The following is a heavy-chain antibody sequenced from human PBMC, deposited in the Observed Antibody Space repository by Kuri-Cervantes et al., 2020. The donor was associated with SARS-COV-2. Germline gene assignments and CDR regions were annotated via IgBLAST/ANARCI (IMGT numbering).Heavy chain of an antibody. CDR2: ISGSGGSR. D-gene: IGHD3-22*01. CDR3: ARDLTLYDSSGLDFDY. Sequence: GGSLRLSCAASGFTFSSYAMSWVRQAPGKGLEWVSGISGSGGSRHSADSARFIISRDNSKNTLYLQMNSLRAEDTAVYYCARDLTLYDSSGLDFDYWGQGTLVTVSS. CDR1: GFTFSSYA. J-gene: IGHJ4*02. V-gene: IGHV3-23*01.